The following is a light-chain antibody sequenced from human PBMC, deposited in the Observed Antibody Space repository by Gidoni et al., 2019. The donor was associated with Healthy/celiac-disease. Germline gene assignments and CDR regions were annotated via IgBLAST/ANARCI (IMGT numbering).Light chain of an antibody. CDR2: AAS. V-gene: IGKV1-9*01. Sequence: DIHLTQYPSFLSASGGDSDTITCRASQGISRYFAWYQQKPGKAPKLLIYAASTFQSGVPSRMCGSRSATAFSITIISLQPADVAASYCQQLNSYPLTFGGGTKVEIK. CDR3: QQLNSYPLT. CDR1: QGISRY. J-gene: IGKJ4*01.